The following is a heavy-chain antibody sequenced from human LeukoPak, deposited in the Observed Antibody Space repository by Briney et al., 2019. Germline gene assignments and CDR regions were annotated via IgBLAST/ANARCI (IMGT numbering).Heavy chain of an antibody. Sequence: GSLRLSCAAAGFTFSSYAMSWVRQAPGKGLEWVSHISASGRTTDYADSVKGRFTISRDNSKNTVYLQMNSLRAEDTAVYYCAKLCSGGSCYWNYWDQGTLVTVSS. V-gene: IGHV3-23*01. CDR1: GFTFSSYA. D-gene: IGHD2-15*01. J-gene: IGHJ4*02. CDR3: AKLCSGGSCYWNY. CDR2: ISASGRTT.